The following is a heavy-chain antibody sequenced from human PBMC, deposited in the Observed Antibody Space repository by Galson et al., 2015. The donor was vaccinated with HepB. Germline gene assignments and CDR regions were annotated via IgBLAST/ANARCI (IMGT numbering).Heavy chain of an antibody. CDR2: LYSGDTT. CDR3: ARGVTIVRGVTNDF. Sequence: SLRLSCAASGFTPSRNYMNWVRQAPGKGLEWVSILYSGDTTYYADSVKGRFTISRHNSKNILYLQMNSLRVEDTAVYYCARGVTIVRGVTNDFWGQGTLVTVSS. V-gene: IGHV3-53*04. D-gene: IGHD3-10*01. J-gene: IGHJ4*02. CDR1: GFTPSRNY.